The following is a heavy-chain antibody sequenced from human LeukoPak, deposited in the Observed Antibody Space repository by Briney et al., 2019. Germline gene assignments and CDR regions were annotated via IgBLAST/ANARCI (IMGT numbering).Heavy chain of an antibody. J-gene: IGHJ3*02. Sequence: SVKVSRKVSGYTFTDHYIHWVRQAPGQGLEWMGWINPIFGTANYAQKFQGRVTITADESTSTAYMELSSLRSEDTAVYYCARALRGVGAFDIWGQGTMVTVSS. V-gene: IGHV1-69*13. CDR3: ARALRGVGAFDI. D-gene: IGHD3-10*01. CDR2: INPIFGTA. CDR1: GYTFTDHY.